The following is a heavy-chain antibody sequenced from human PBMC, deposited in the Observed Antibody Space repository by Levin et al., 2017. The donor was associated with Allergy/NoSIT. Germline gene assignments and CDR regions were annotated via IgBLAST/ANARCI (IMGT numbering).Heavy chain of an antibody. Sequence: GESLKISCAASGFTFSSYWMHWVRQAPGKGLVWVSRINSDGSSTSYADSVKGRFTISRDNAKNTLYLQMNSLRAEDTAVYYCARDRYSSGWKAGYYGMDVWGQGTTVTVSS. D-gene: IGHD6-19*01. J-gene: IGHJ6*02. CDR3: ARDRYSSGWKAGYYGMDV. CDR2: INSDGSST. V-gene: IGHV3-74*01. CDR1: GFTFSSYW.